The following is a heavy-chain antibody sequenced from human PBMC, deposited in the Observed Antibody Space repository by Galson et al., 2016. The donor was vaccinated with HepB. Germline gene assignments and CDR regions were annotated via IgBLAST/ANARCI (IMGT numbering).Heavy chain of an antibody. CDR1: GCTFSNYY. V-gene: IGHV1-18*04. CDR2: FIAYNGTG. D-gene: IGHD3-3*01. J-gene: IGHJ4*02. Sequence: SVKVSCKASGCTFSNYYIPWVRQAPGQGLEWMGSFIAYNGTGAYAQKFQGRVTMTTDTSTSTAYMDLRSLSPDDTAVYYCARDRFSFASGYFHVWGQGTLVTVSS. CDR3: ARDRFSFASGYFHV.